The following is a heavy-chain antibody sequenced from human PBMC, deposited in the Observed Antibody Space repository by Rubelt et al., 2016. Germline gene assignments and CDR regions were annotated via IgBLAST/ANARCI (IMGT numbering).Heavy chain of an antibody. Sequence: EVQLLESGGGLVQPGGSLRLSCVASGFSFSNYAMSWVRQAPGKGLEWLSAMSETGSKIVYTDSVKGRFTISRDNSKNTLYMQMNSLGAEDTAVYYWAKKDQLKAFDIWGQGTMVTVSS. J-gene: IGHJ3*02. CDR2: MSETGSKI. V-gene: IGHV3-23*01. CDR3: AKKDQLKAFDI. CDR1: GFSFSNYA.